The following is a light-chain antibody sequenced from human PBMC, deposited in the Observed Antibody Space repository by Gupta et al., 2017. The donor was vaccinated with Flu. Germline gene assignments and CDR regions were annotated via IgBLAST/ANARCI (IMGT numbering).Light chain of an antibody. V-gene: IGLV3-1*01. CDR2: QDS. Sequence: SYELTQPPSVSVHPGQTASITCSGDKLGDKYACWYQQKPGQSPVLVIYQDSKRPSGIPERFSGSNSGNTATLTISGTQAMDEADYYCQAWDSSTAVFGTGTKVTVL. CDR3: QAWDSSTAV. CDR1: KLGDKY. J-gene: IGLJ1*01.